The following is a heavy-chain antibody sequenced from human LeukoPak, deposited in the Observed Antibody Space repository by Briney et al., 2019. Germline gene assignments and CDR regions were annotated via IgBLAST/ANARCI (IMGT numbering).Heavy chain of an antibody. CDR2: IYPGDSDT. CDR1: GYSFTDYW. CDR3: ARHSDNSGYYYFDY. J-gene: IGHJ4*02. V-gene: IGHV5-51*01. Sequence: GKSLKISCKGSGYSFTDYWIGWVRQMPGKGLEWMGIIYPGDSDTRYSPSFQGQVTFSADKSISTAYLKWSSLKASDTAIYFCARHSDNSGYYYFDYWGQGTLVTVSS. D-gene: IGHD3-22*01.